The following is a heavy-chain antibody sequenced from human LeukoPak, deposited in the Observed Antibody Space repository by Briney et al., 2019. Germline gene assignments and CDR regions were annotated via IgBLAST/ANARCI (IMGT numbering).Heavy chain of an antibody. J-gene: IGHJ4*02. CDR2: ISKSDGST. V-gene: IGHV3-23*01. CDR3: ARGALIPDF. Sequence: GGSLTLSCAASGFTFSSYAMTWVRQAPGKGLAWASSISKSDGSTYYADSVKGRFTISRDNSKNTVYLHMDSLRVEDTAIYYCARGALIPDFRGQGTLVTVSS. CDR1: GFTFSSYA. D-gene: IGHD2-21*01.